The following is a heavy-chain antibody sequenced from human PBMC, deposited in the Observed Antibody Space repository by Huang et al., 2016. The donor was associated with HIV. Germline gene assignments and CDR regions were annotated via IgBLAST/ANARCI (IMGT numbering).Heavy chain of an antibody. D-gene: IGHD2-15*01. Sequence: QVLLQQWGAGVLKPSETLSRTCGVSGWPFNGFLWSWIRQPPGKGLAWIGEINYSGNTNYNPSLKSRVTMSVDTSKRQFSLSLKSVTAADTAVYYCARARLLLPFDYWGQGALVAVSS. J-gene: IGHJ4*02. CDR3: ARARLLLPFDY. V-gene: IGHV4-34*02. CDR2: INYSGNT. CDR1: GWPFNGFL.